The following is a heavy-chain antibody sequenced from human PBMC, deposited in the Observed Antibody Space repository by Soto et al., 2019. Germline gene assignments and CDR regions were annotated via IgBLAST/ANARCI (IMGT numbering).Heavy chain of an antibody. CDR2: IYYSGST. CDR1: GGSISSGDYY. Sequence: QVQLQESGPGLVKPSQTLSLTCTVSGGSISSGDYYWSWIRQPPGKGLEWIGYIYYSGSTYYNPSLKSRVTISVDTSKNQFSLKLSSVTAADTAVYYCARDRRVAGRETGFDPWGQGTLVTVSS. J-gene: IGHJ5*02. D-gene: IGHD3-3*01. CDR3: ARDRRVAGRETGFDP. V-gene: IGHV4-30-4*01.